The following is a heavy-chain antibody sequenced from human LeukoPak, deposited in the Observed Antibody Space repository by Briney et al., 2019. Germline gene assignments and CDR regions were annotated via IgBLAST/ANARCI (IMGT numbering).Heavy chain of an antibody. CDR1: GFTFTSYS. J-gene: IGHJ4*02. CDR3: AKKAQYNGNYPLDY. V-gene: IGHV3-23*01. D-gene: IGHD1-26*01. CDR2: TSDRGDYT. Sequence: QSGGSLRLSCAASGFTFTSYSISWVRQAPGKGLEWVSGTSDRGDYTYYADSVKGRFTISRDNAKNTLYLQMNSLRAEDTALYFCAKKAQYNGNYPLDYWGQGTLVTVSS.